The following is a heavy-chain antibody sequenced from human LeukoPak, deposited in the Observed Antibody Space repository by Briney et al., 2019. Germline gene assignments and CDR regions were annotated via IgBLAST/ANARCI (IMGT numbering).Heavy chain of an antibody. V-gene: IGHV3-21*01. J-gene: IGHJ4*02. CDR1: GFTFSSYS. D-gene: IGHD4-17*01. Sequence: PGGSLRLSCAASGFTFSSYSMNWVRQAPGKGLEWVSSISSSSSYIYYADSVKGRFTLSRDNAKNSLYLQMNSLRAEDTAVYYCARGSFGPYGDYVDYWGQGTLVTVSS. CDR3: ARGSFGPYGDYVDY. CDR2: ISSSSSYI.